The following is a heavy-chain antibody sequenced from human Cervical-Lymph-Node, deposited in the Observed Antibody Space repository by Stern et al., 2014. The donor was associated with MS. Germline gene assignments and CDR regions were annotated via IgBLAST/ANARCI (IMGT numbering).Heavy chain of an antibody. J-gene: IGHJ4*02. V-gene: IGHV1-8*01. CDR3: ARNPQESSGWYAIDS. Sequence: VQLVEYGAEVKKPGASVKVSCKASGYTFTNYDINWVRQATGQGLEWMGWMSPNSGNTGYAQKFQGRVPMTRNTSISTAYMELTSLRSDDTAVYFCARNPQESSGWYAIDSWGQGTLVTVSS. CDR2: MSPNSGNT. D-gene: IGHD6-19*01. CDR1: GYTFTNYD.